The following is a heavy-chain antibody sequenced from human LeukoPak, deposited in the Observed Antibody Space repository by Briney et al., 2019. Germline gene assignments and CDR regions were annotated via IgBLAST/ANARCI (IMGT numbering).Heavy chain of an antibody. CDR2: ISSSSSYI. J-gene: IGHJ4*02. V-gene: IGHV3-21*01. CDR3: ARGYSSGWYPSYYFDY. D-gene: IGHD6-19*01. Sequence: GGSLRLSCAASGFTFSSYSMNWVRQAPGKGLEWVSSISSSSSYIYYADSVKGRFTISRDNAKNSLYLQMNSLRAEDTAVYYCARGYSSGWYPSYYFDYWGQGTLVTVSS. CDR1: GFTFSSYS.